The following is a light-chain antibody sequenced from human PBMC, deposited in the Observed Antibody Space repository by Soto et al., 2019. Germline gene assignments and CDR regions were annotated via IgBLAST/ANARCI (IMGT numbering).Light chain of an antibody. CDR3: GTWDSSLSVGV. CDR2: DNN. J-gene: IGLJ1*01. V-gene: IGLV1-51*01. CDR1: SSNIGNNY. Sequence: QSVLTQPPSVSAAPGQKVTISCSGSSSNIGNNYVSWYQQLPGTAPKLLIYDNNERPSGIPDRFSGSKSGTSATLGITGLQTGDEAEYYCGTWDSSLSVGVFGTGTKLTVL.